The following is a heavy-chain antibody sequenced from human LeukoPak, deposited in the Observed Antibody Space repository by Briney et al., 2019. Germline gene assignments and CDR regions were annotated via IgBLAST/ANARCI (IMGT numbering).Heavy chain of an antibody. D-gene: IGHD6-13*01. Sequence: PSETLSLTCTVSGGSISSGSYYWSWIRQPAGKGLEWIGRIYTSGSTNYNPSLKSRVTISVDTSKNQFSLKLSSVTAADTAVYYCARGYSSSWANNDAFDIWGQGTMVTVSS. CDR1: GGSISSGSYY. J-gene: IGHJ3*02. CDR3: ARGYSSSWANNDAFDI. CDR2: IYTSGST. V-gene: IGHV4-61*02.